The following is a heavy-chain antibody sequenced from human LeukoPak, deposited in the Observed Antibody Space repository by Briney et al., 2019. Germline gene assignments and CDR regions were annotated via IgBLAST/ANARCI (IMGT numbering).Heavy chain of an antibody. CDR1: GYTFTRYD. J-gene: IGHJ4*02. D-gene: IGHD3-10*01. CDR2: ISAYSGYT. Sequence: GASVKVSCTASGYTFTRYDFTWVRQAPGQGLEWIGWISAYSGYTDYSQKFQGRVTMTTDTPTSTVYMELMSLRSDDTAVYYCASPREDGSSTRSHDFWGQGTLVTVSS. CDR3: ASPREDGSSTRSHDF. V-gene: IGHV1-18*01.